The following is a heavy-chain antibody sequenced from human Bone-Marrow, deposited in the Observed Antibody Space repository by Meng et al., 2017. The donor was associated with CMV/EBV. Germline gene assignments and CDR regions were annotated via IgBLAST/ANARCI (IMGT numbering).Heavy chain of an antibody. CDR3: ARRLVREYYFDY. D-gene: IGHD6-19*01. V-gene: IGHV3-21*04. J-gene: IGHJ4*02. CDR1: GFTFSSYS. CDR2: ISSSSSYI. Sequence: GESLKISCAASGFTFSSYSMNWVRQAPGKGLEWVSSISSSSSYIYYADSVKGRFTISRDNAKNSLYLQMNSLRAEDTAVYYCARRLVREYYFDYWGQGTLVTVSS.